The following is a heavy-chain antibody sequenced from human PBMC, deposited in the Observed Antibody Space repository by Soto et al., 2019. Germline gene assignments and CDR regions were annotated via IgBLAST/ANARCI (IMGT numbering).Heavy chain of an antibody. J-gene: IGHJ5*02. Sequence: PGESLKISCKGSGYTFSGYWIGWVRQMSGKGLEWMGIIYPGDSDARYSPSFQGQVPISADESITTAYLQWDSLKASDTAIYYCVVQQKLPWVNAWGQGTLVTVSS. V-gene: IGHV5-51*01. CDR2: IYPGDSDA. D-gene: IGHD1-1*01. CDR1: GYTFSGYW. CDR3: VVQQKLPWVNA.